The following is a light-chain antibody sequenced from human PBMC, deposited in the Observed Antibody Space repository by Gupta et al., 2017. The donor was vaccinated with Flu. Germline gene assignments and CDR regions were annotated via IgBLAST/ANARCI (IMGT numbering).Light chain of an antibody. J-gene: IGLJ3*02. CDR1: SSNIENNY. V-gene: IGLV1-51*01. Sequence: KVTISCSGSSSNIENNYVSWYQQLPGTAPKLLIYENDKRPSGIPDRFSGSKSDTAATLGITGLQTGDEADYYCGTWDSRLSAWVFGGGTKRTVL. CDR3: GTWDSRLSAWV. CDR2: END.